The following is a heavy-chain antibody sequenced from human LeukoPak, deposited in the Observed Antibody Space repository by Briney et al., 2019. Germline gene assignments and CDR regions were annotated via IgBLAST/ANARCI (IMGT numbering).Heavy chain of an antibody. V-gene: IGHV3-30*18. D-gene: IGHD3-16*01. CDR3: AKERYDYVYFDY. CDR1: GFTFSSSW. CDR2: ISYDGSNK. Sequence: GGSLRLSCTASGFTFSSSWMHWVRQAPGKGLEWVAVISYDGSNKYYADSVKGRFTISRDNSKNTLYLQMNSLRAEDTAVYYCAKERYDYVYFDYWGQGTLVTVSS. J-gene: IGHJ4*02.